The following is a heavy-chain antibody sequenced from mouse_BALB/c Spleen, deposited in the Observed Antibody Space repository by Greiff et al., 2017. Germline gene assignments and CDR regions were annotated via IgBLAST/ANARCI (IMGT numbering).Heavy chain of an antibody. CDR1: GFTFSDYY. D-gene: IGHD2-3*01. J-gene: IGHJ2*01. CDR2: ISDGGSYT. V-gene: IGHV5-4*02. Sequence: EVKLMESGGGLVKPGGSLKLSCAASGFTFSDYYMYWVRQTPEKRLEWVATISDGGSYTYYPDSVKGRFTISRDNAKNNLYLQMSSLKSEDTAMYYCARDSGKKWLLPDYWGQGTTLTVSS. CDR3: ARDSGKKWLLPDY.